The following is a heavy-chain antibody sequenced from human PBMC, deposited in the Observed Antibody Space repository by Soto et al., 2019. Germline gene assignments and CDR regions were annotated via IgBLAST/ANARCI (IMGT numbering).Heavy chain of an antibody. V-gene: IGHV4-34*01. CDR3: ARTRPAMVRGEKRPGFDY. CDR1: GGSFSGYY. CDR2: INHSGST. Sequence: XETLSLTCAVYGGSFSGYYWSWIRQPPGKGLDWIGEINHSGSTNYNPSLKSRVTISVDTSKNQFSLKLSSVTAADTAVYYCARTRPAMVRGEKRPGFDYWGQGPLVTVSS. D-gene: IGHD3-10*01. J-gene: IGHJ4*02.